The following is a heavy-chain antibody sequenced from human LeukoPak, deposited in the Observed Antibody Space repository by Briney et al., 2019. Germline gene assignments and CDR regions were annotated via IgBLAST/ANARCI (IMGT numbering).Heavy chain of an antibody. CDR1: GFTFSSYS. V-gene: IGHV3-48*01. CDR2: ISSSSSTI. CDR3: AREDYYYYMDV. Sequence: GGSLRLSCAASGFTFSSYSMNWVRQAPGKGLKWVSYISSSSSTIYYADSVKGRFTISRDNAKNSLYLQMNSLRAEDTAVYYCAREDYYYYMDVWGKGTTVTVSS. J-gene: IGHJ6*03.